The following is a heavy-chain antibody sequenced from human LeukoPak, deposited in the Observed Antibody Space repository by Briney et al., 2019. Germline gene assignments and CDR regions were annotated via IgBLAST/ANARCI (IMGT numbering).Heavy chain of an antibody. CDR1: GYTFTGYY. Sequence: ASVEVSCKASGYTFTGYYMHWVRQAPGQGVEWMGWINPNSGGTNYAQKFQGRVTMTRDTSISTAYMELSRLRSDDTAMYYCATENRYYYGSGKALGYWGQGTLVTVSS. CDR3: ATENRYYYGSGKALGY. V-gene: IGHV1-2*02. D-gene: IGHD3-10*01. J-gene: IGHJ4*02. CDR2: INPNSGGT.